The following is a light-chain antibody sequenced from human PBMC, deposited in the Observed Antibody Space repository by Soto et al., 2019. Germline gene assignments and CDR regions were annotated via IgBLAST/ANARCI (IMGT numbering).Light chain of an antibody. J-gene: IGLJ1*01. CDR1: SSDVGGYNY. CDR3: SSYAGTTYV. V-gene: IGLV2-8*01. CDR2: EVS. Sequence: QSVLTQPPSASGSPGQSVTISCTGTSSDVGGYNYVSWYQQHPGKAPKLMIYEVSKRPSGVPDRFSGSKSGNTASLTVSGLQAEDEADYYCSSYAGTTYVFGTATNFTVL.